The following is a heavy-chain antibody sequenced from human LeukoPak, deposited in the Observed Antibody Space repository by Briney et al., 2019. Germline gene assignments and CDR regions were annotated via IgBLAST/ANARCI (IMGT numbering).Heavy chain of an antibody. CDR2: IWYDGSNS. CDR1: GFTFSSFG. V-gene: IGHV3-33*01. CDR3: ARDRGSYFDY. J-gene: IGHJ4*02. Sequence: GGSLRLSCATSGFTFSSFGMHWVRQAPGKGLEWVAFIWYDGSNSYHADSVKGRFAISRDNSNNTLFLQMNSLRAEGTAVYYCARDRGSYFDYWGQGTLVTVSS. D-gene: IGHD3-16*01.